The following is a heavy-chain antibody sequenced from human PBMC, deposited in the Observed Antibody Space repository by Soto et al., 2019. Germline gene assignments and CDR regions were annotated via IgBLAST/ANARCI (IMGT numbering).Heavy chain of an antibody. D-gene: IGHD2-15*01. CDR2: ISAYNGKT. J-gene: IGHJ6*02. CDR3: ARESALLRPLDDPLYYDYGMDV. CDR1: GYTVTSYG. Sequence: QVQLVQSGAEVKKPGASVKVSCKSSGYTVTSYGISWVRQAPGQGLEWMGWISAYNGKTNYAQKLQGRGTMTTDTSTSTAYIGLRSLRSDDTAVYYCARESALLRPLDDPLYYDYGMDVWGQGATVTVSS. V-gene: IGHV1-18*04.